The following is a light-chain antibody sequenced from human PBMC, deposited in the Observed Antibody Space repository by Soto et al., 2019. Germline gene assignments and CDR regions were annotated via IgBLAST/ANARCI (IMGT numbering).Light chain of an antibody. V-gene: IGKV3-11*01. J-gene: IGKJ5*01. Sequence: EIVLTQSLATLSLSPGERATFSCRASQSVSSYLAWYQQKLGQAPRLLIYDASNRATGVPARFSASGFGTDFTLTISSLEPEDSAVYYCQQRSNWPPITFGQGTRLEIK. CDR2: DAS. CDR3: QQRSNWPPIT. CDR1: QSVSSY.